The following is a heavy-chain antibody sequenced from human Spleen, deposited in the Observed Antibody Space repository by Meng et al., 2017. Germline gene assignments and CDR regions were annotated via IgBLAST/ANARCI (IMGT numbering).Heavy chain of an antibody. J-gene: IGHJ1*01. V-gene: IGHV4-30-4*01. CDR1: GGSISSGDYY. CDR3: LRGSGGSV. D-gene: IGHD3-10*01. CDR2: IYYSGST. Sequence: QVQLQESGPGLVKPSQTLPLTCTVSGGSISSGDYYGSWLRQPPGKGREWIGYIYYSGSTYYNPSLKSRVSMSIDKSKNQFSLKLTSVTAADTAVYHCLRGSGGSVWGQGTLVTVSS.